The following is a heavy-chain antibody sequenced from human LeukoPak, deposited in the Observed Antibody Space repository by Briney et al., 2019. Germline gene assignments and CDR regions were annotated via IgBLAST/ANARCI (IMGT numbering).Heavy chain of an antibody. Sequence: PGGSLRLSCAASGFTFSDYYMSWIRQAPVKGLEWVSYISSSGSTIYYADSVKGRFTISRDNAKNSLYLQMNSLRAEDTAVYYCARASVAAAGTTDYWGQGTLVTVSS. CDR3: ARASVAAAGTTDY. D-gene: IGHD6-13*01. V-gene: IGHV3-11*01. CDR2: ISSSGSTI. J-gene: IGHJ4*02. CDR1: GFTFSDYY.